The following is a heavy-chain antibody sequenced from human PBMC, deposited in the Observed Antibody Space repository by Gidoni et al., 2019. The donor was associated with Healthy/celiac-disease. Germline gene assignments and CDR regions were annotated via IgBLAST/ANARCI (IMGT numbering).Heavy chain of an antibody. J-gene: IGHJ6*02. CDR3: ARVGYSSSWYVPNYYYGMDV. CDR1: GYPFTSYD. CDR2: MNPNRGNT. Sequence: QVQLVQSGAEVTKPGASVKVSCKSSGYPFTSYDINWVRQATGQGLEWMGWMNPNRGNTGYEQKFQGRVNMTRNTAISTGYMEMSSLRSEDKAVYYCARVGYSSSWYVPNYYYGMDVWGQGTTVTVS. V-gene: IGHV1-8*01. D-gene: IGHD6-13*01.